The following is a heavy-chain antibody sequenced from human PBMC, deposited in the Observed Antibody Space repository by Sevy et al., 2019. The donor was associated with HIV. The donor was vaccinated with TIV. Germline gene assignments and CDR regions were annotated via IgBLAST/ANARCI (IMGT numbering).Heavy chain of an antibody. V-gene: IGHV3-53*03. CDR2: IYNGEYT. CDR1: GFTVSSKY. J-gene: IGHJ6*02. D-gene: IGHD2-15*01. CDR3: ATTSTPLYYYALDF. Sequence: GGSLRLSCAASGFTVSSKYMSWVRQAPGKGLEWDSVIYNGEYTYYADTVKGRFTISRDISKNTLNLEMNNLRAEDTAIYYCATTSTPLYYYALDFWGQGTTVTVSS.